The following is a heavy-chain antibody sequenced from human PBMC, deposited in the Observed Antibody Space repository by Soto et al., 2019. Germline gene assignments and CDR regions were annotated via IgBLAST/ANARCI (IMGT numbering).Heavy chain of an antibody. CDR1: GGTFSSYR. Sequence: QVQLVQSGAEVKKPGSSVKVSCKASGGTFSSYRINWVRQAPGQGLEWVGGIVPIYRTADYAQKFQGRVTNTAGESARTAYMELRSLKSQDTAVYYCARDSGAKLSSSWGQGTLVTVSS. J-gene: IGHJ4*02. CDR3: ARDSGAKLSSS. V-gene: IGHV1-69*01. CDR2: IVPIYRTA. D-gene: IGHD6-13*01.